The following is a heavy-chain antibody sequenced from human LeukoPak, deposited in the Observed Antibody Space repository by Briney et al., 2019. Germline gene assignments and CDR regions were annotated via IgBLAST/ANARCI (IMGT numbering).Heavy chain of an antibody. D-gene: IGHD6-19*01. J-gene: IGHJ3*02. CDR2: INGSGGTT. CDR3: ARHSNELDIALAATRPHSNALDI. Sequence: GGSLRLSCAASGFTFSSYAMSWVRQAPGKGLEWVSGINGSGGTTYYADSVKGRFTVSRDNSKNTLYLEMNSLRAEDTAVYYCARHSNELDIALAATRPHSNALDIWGQGTMVIVSS. V-gene: IGHV3-23*01. CDR1: GFTFSSYA.